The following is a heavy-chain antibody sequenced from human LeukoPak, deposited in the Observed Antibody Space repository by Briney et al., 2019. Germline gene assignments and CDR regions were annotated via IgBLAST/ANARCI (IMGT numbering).Heavy chain of an antibody. CDR1: GGTFSSYA. Sequence: ASVKVSCKASGGTFSSYAISWLRQAPGQGLEWMGRIIPILGIANYAQKFQGRVTITADKSTSTAYMELSSLRSEDTAVYYCARHRDGYNYPDFDYWGQGTLVTVSS. CDR2: IIPILGIA. CDR3: ARHRDGYNYPDFDY. J-gene: IGHJ4*02. V-gene: IGHV1-69*04. D-gene: IGHD5-24*01.